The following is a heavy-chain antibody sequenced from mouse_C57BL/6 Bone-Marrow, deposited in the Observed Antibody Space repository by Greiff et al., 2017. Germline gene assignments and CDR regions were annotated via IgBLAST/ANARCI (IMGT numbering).Heavy chain of an antibody. CDR1: GYTFTSYW. D-gene: IGHD2-4*01. CDR2: IDPSDSET. J-gene: IGHJ4*01. CDR3: ARDYYDYKGAMDY. V-gene: IGHV1-52*01. Sequence: VQLQQPGAELVRPGSSVKLSCKASGYTFTSYWMHWVKQRPIQGLEWIGNIDPSDSETHSNQKFKDKATLTVDKSSSTAYLPLSSMTSEDSAVYYCARDYYDYKGAMDYWGQGTSVTVSS.